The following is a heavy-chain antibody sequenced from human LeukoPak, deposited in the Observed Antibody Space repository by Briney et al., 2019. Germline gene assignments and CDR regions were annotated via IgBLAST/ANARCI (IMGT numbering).Heavy chain of an antibody. D-gene: IGHD2-2*01. CDR1: GGSIRSSYYY. CDR3: ARVYCSSTSCHPTD. Sequence: SETLSLTCTVSGGSIRSSYYYWGWIRQPPGKGLEWIGSIYDSGSTYYNPSLKSRVTISVDTSKNQFSLKLNSVTAADTAVYYCARVYCSSTSCHPTDWGQGTLVTVSS. V-gene: IGHV4-39*01. J-gene: IGHJ4*02. CDR2: IYDSGST.